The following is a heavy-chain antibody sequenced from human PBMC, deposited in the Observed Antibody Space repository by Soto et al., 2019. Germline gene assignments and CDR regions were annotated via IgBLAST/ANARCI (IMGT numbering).Heavy chain of an antibody. V-gene: IGHV4-4*07. Sequence: SETLSLTCSVSGDSISSYYWSWIRQPAGKGLEWIGRIHTSGNTNYNPSLKSRVTMSVDMSENQFSLKLTSVTAADTAVYYCARLGVAGKVHWGQGTLVTVSS. D-gene: IGHD6-19*01. J-gene: IGHJ4*02. CDR1: GDSISSYY. CDR3: ARLGVAGKVH. CDR2: IHTSGNT.